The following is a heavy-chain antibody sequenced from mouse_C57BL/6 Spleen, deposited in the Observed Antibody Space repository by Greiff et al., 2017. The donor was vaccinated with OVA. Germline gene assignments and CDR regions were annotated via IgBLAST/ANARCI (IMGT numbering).Heavy chain of an antibody. CDR3: ASPLHGSSLNWYFDV. J-gene: IGHJ1*03. D-gene: IGHD1-1*01. Sequence: EVQLQQSGPELVKPGASVKMSCKASGYTFTDYNMHWVKQSHGKSLEWIGYINPNNGGTSYNQKFKGKATLTVNKSSSTAYMELRSLTSEDSAVYYCASPLHGSSLNWYFDVWGTGTTVTVSS. V-gene: IGHV1-22*01. CDR1: GYTFTDYN. CDR2: INPNNGGT.